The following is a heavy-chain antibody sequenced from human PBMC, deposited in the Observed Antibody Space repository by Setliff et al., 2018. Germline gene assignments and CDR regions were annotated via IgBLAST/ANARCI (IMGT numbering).Heavy chain of an antibody. D-gene: IGHD3-22*01. Sequence: RPGGSLRLSCAASGFTFDDYVMTWVRQAPGKGPEWVSDIDWNGGRIGYADPVKGRFTISRDNAKNSLYLQMNSLRVEDTALNYCARAHRYYSDASGYYYDQGRSAFDIWGQGTMVTVSS. CDR2: IDWNGGRI. CDR1: GFTFDDYV. CDR3: ARAHRYYSDASGYYYDQGRSAFDI. J-gene: IGHJ3*02. V-gene: IGHV3-20*04.